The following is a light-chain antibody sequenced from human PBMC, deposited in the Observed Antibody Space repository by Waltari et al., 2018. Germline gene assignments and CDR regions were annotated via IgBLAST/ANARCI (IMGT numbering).Light chain of an antibody. CDR3: MQATLWPWT. V-gene: IGKV2-30*02. CDR2: KVS. CDR1: PSLVPSDGNTY. Sequence: DVVMTQSPLSLPVTLGQPASISCRSSPSLVPSDGNTYLNWFQQRPGQSPRRLIYKVSNRDSGVPDRFSGSGSGTDFTLKISRVEAEDVGVFYCMQATLWPWTFGQGTKVEIK. J-gene: IGKJ1*01.